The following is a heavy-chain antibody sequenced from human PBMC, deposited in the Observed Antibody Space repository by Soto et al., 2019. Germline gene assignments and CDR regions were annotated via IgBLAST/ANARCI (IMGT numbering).Heavy chain of an antibody. V-gene: IGHV4-34*01. Sequence: PSETLSLTCAVYGGSFSGYYWSWIRQPPGKGLEWLGEINHSGSTNYNPSLKSRVTISVDTSKNQFSLKLSSVTAADTAVYYCARERRYLYYDSSGYRALLRSHYYYGMDVWGQGTTVTVSS. CDR2: INHSGST. CDR3: ARERRYLYYDSSGYRALLRSHYYYGMDV. J-gene: IGHJ6*02. D-gene: IGHD3-22*01. CDR1: GGSFSGYY.